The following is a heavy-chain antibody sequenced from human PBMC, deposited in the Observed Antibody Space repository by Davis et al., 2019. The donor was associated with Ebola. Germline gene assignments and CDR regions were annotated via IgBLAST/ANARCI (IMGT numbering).Heavy chain of an antibody. CDR1: GGSISSYY. D-gene: IGHD6-6*01. CDR3: ASSSIAAGHYYGMDV. Sequence: SETLSLTCTVSGGSISSYYWSWIRQPPGKGLEWIGYIYYSGSTNYNPSLKSRVTISVDTSKNQFSLKLSSVTAADTAVYYCASSSIAAGHYYGMDVWGQGTTVTVSS. J-gene: IGHJ6*02. V-gene: IGHV4-59*01. CDR2: IYYSGST.